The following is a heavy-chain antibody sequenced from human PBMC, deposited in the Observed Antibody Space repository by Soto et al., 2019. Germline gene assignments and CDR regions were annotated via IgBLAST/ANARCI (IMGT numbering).Heavy chain of an antibody. CDR2: IYYSGST. CDR3: ARGYSSSWPPHFDY. V-gene: IGHV4-31*03. Sequence: SETLSLTCTVSGGSISSGGYYWSWIRQHPGKGLEWIGYIYYSGSTYYNPSLKSRVTISVDTSKSQFSLKLSSVTAADTAVYYCARGYSSSWPPHFDYWGQGTLVTVSS. J-gene: IGHJ4*02. D-gene: IGHD6-13*01. CDR1: GGSISSGGYY.